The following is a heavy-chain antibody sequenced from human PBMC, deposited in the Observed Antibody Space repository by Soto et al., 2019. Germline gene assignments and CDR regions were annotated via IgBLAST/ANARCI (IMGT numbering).Heavy chain of an antibody. CDR2: LNDSGGT. V-gene: IGHV4-34*01. CDR1: GGSFSGYY. CDR3: ARGRRGVQH. Sequence: CAVYGGSFSGYYWSLIRPPPGKGLEWIGELNDSGGTNYNASLQSRVSISGDSSKNQLSLKLTFVTAADTAVYYCARGRRGVQHWGQGTVVTVYS. J-gene: IGHJ1*01.